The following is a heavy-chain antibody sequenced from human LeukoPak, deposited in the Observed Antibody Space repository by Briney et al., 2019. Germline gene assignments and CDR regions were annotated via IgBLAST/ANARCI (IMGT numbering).Heavy chain of an antibody. CDR3: AKAKWPRAAPDAFDI. D-gene: IGHD5-12*01. Sequence: AGGSLRLSCAASGFTFSSYAMGWVRQAPGKGLEWVSAISGSGGSTYYADSVKGRFTISRDNSKNTLYLQMNSLRAEDTAVYYCAKAKWPRAAPDAFDIWGQGTMVTVSS. J-gene: IGHJ3*02. CDR2: ISGSGGST. V-gene: IGHV3-23*01. CDR1: GFTFSSYA.